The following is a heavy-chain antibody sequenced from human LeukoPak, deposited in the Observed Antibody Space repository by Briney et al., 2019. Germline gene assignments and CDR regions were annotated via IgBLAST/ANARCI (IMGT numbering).Heavy chain of an antibody. D-gene: IGHD6-19*01. CDR2: IYYDDRT. J-gene: IGHJ4*02. CDR3: AKDPYSSPYYGPGY. V-gene: IGHV3-53*01. CDR1: GFTVSDNS. Sequence: HPGGSLRLSCTVSGFTVSDNSMSWVRQAPGKGLEWVSFIYYDDRTHYSDSVKGRFTISRVSSENTLYLQMNSLRADDTAVYYCAKDPYSSPYYGPGYLGQGTLVTVSS.